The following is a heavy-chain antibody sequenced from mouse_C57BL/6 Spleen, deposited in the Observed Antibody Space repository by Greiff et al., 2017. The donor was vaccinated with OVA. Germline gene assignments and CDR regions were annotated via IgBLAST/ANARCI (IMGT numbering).Heavy chain of an antibody. D-gene: IGHD2-4*01. V-gene: IGHV5-4*03. J-gene: IGHJ4*01. CDR3: ARVGDYEGVYYAMDY. CDR2: ISDGGSYT. Sequence: EVMLVESGGGLVKPGGSLKLSCAASGFTFSSYAMSWVRQTPETRLEWVATISDGGSYTYYPDNVKGRFTISRDNAKNNLYLQMSHLKSEDTAMYYCARVGDYEGVYYAMDYWGQGTSVTVSS. CDR1: GFTFSSYA.